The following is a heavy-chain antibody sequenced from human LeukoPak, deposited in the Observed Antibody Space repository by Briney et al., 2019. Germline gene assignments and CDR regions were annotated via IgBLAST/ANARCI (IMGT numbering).Heavy chain of an antibody. V-gene: IGHV3-66*02. D-gene: IGHD3-3*01. J-gene: IGHJ4*02. CDR3: ARAPHDFWSGLGY. Sequence: PGGSLRLSCAASGFTVSSNYMSWVRQAPGKGLEWGSVIYSGGSTYYADSVKGRFTISRDNSKNTLYLQMNSLSAEDTAVYYCARAPHDFWSGLGYWGQGTLVTVSS. CDR1: GFTVSSNY. CDR2: IYSGGST.